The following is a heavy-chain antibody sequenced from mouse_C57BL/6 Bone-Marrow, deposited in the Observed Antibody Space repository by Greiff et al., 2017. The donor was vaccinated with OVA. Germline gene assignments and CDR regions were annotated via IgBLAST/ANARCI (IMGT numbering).Heavy chain of an antibody. CDR2: INPNNGGT. Sequence: VQLQQSGPELVKPGASVKIPCKASGYTFTDYNMDWVKQSPGQSLEWIGDINPNNGGTIYNQKFKGKATLTVDKSSSTAYMELRSLTSEDTAVYYGAAGPGPYYFDDWGKGTTLTVSS. D-gene: IGHD3-3*01. V-gene: IGHV1-18*01. CDR3: AAGPGPYYFDD. J-gene: IGHJ2*01. CDR1: GYTFTDYN.